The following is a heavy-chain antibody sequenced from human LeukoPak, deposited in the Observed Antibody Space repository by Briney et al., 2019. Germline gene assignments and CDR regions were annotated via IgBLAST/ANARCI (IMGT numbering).Heavy chain of an antibody. J-gene: IGHJ5*02. CDR1: GYTFNSYG. CDR2: VSAYNGHT. CDR3: ARLIPQKWELPGKWLDP. Sequence: ASLKVSCKASGYTFNSYGISWVRQAPGQGLEWMGWVSAYNGHTNYAQKFQGGVTMTTDTSTSTASMELRSLRSDDTAVYYCARLIPQKWELPGKWLDPWGQGTLVTVSS. D-gene: IGHD1-26*01. V-gene: IGHV1-18*01.